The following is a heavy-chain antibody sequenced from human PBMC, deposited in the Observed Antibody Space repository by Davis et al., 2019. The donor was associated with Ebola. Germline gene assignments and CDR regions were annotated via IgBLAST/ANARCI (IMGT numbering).Heavy chain of an antibody. V-gene: IGHV4-34*01. D-gene: IGHD1-20*01. CDR1: GGSFSGYY. CDR2: INHIGST. Sequence: MPSETLSLTCAVYGGSFSGYYWSWIRQLPGKGLEWIGEINHIGSTNYNPSLKSRVTISVDTSKNQFSLKLSSVTAADTAVYYCARSNWNDHYYYYGMDVWGQGTTVTVSS. CDR3: ARSNWNDHYYYYGMDV. J-gene: IGHJ6*02.